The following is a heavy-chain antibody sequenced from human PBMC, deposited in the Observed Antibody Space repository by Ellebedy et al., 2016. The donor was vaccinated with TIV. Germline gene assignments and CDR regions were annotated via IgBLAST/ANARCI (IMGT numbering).Heavy chain of an antibody. CDR3: ASKKDYYASGSANWFDP. V-gene: IGHV4-39*07. J-gene: IGHJ5*02. CDR2: VPYMGTT. CDR1: GGSIRRNHYY. Sequence: MPSETLSLTCTVSGGSIRRNHYYGAWIRQPPGKGLEWIGSVPYMGTTYYNPSLRSRVTLSVDTSKSQFSLKLSSVTAADTAVYYCASKKDYYASGSANWFDPWGQGTLVTVSS. D-gene: IGHD3-10*01.